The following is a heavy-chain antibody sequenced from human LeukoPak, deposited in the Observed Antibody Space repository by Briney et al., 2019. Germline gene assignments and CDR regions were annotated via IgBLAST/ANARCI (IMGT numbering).Heavy chain of an antibody. D-gene: IGHD4-23*01. CDR1: GFTFSSYS. V-gene: IGHV3-48*04. CDR2: ISSSSSTI. J-gene: IGHJ6*02. Sequence: PGGSLRLSCAASGFTFSSYSMNWVRQAPGKGLEWVSYISSSSSTIYYADSVKGRFTISRDNAKNSLYLQMNSLRAEDTAVYYCASGGNDYYYYGMDVWGQGTTVTVSS. CDR3: ASGGNDYYYYGMDV.